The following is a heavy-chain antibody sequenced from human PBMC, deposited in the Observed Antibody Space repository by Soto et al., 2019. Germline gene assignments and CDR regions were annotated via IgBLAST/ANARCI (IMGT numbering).Heavy chain of an antibody. CDR2: IYFDGITT. CDR3: ARGDAMGVDY. J-gene: IGHJ4*02. V-gene: IGHV3-74*01. Sequence: EVQLVESGGGVVQPGGSLRLSCTASGFTFNTHWMHWVRQAPGKGLVWVSRIYFDGITTNYADSVKGRLTVSRDNAKNRVYLHVNTLRYEDTAVYYFARGDAMGVDYWGQGTLVTVSS. CDR1: GFTFNTHW. D-gene: IGHD1-26*01.